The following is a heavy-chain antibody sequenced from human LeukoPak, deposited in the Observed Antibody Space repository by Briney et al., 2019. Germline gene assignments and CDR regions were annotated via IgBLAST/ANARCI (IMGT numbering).Heavy chain of an antibody. CDR3: ARHNWGFDY. J-gene: IGHJ4*02. Sequence: ASVKVSRKASGYTFTSYGISWVRQAPGQGLEWMGWISAYNGNTNYAQKLQGRVTMTTDTSTSTVYMELSSLRSEDTAVYYCARHNWGFDYWGQGTLVTVSS. D-gene: IGHD1-1*01. V-gene: IGHV1-18*01. CDR2: ISAYNGNT. CDR1: GYTFTSYG.